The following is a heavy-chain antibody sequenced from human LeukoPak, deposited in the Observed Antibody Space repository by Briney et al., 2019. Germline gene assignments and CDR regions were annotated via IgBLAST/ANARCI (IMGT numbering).Heavy chain of an antibody. Sequence: SETLSLTCTVSGGSIRNYYWSWIRQPAGKGLEWIGRIHTSGSTNYNPSLKSRLTMSVDTSKNQISLKLRSVTAADTAVYYCARDGGSGNYVYWGQGTLVTVSS. CDR3: ARDGGSGNYVY. CDR2: IHTSGST. V-gene: IGHV4-4*07. D-gene: IGHD2-15*01. J-gene: IGHJ4*02. CDR1: GGSIRNYY.